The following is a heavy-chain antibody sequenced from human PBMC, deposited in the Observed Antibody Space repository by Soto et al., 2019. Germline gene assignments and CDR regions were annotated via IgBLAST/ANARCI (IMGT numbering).Heavy chain of an antibody. CDR2: IWYDGSNK. J-gene: IGHJ6*02. CDR3: ARDHGDERFLEWLRYYYGMDV. CDR1: GFTFSSYG. D-gene: IGHD3-3*01. Sequence: LRLSCAASGFTFSSYGMHWVRQAPGKGLEWVAVIWYDGSNKYYADSVKGRFTISRDNSKNTLYLQMNSLRAEDTAVYYCARDHGDERFLEWLRYYYGMDVWGQGTTVTVSS. V-gene: IGHV3-33*01.